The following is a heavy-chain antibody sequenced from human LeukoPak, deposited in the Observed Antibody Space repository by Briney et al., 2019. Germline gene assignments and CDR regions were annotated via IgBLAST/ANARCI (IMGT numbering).Heavy chain of an antibody. CDR2: LTGSGGST. D-gene: IGHD2-2*01. V-gene: IGHV3-23*01. J-gene: IGHJ4*02. CDR3: AKDLAPAAY. CDR1: GFTFSSSS. Sequence: GGSLRLSCAASGFTFSSSSMSWVRQAPGKGLEWVSALTGSGGSTYYADSVEGRFTISRDNSKKTLFLQMNSLRAEDTAVYYCAKDLAPAAYWGQGTLVTVSS.